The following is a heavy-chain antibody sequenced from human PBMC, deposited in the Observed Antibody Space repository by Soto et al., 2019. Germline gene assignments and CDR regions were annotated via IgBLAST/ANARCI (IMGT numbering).Heavy chain of an antibody. CDR2: IYYSGST. CDR3: ASRYGVYFDY. Sequence: SETLSLTCTVSGGSISSYYWSWIRQPPGKGLEWIGYIYYSGSTNYNPSLKSRVTISVDTSKNQFSLKLSSVTAADTAAYYCASRYGVYFDYWGQGTLVTVSS. V-gene: IGHV4-59*08. CDR1: GGSISSYY. D-gene: IGHD4-17*01. J-gene: IGHJ4*02.